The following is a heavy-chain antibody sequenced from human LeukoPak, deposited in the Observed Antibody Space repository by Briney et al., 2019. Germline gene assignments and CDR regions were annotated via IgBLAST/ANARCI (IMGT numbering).Heavy chain of an antibody. D-gene: IGHD3-22*01. J-gene: IGHJ6*03. V-gene: IGHV4-59*01. CDR3: ARVYDSSAAGYYYYYMDV. CDR1: GGSISSYY. CDR2: IYYSGST. Sequence: ASETLSLTCTVSGGSISSYYWSWIRQPPGKGLEWIGYIYYSGSTNYNPSLKSRVTISVDTSKNQFSLKLSSVTAADTAVYYCARVYDSSAAGYYYYYMDVWGKGTTVTVSS.